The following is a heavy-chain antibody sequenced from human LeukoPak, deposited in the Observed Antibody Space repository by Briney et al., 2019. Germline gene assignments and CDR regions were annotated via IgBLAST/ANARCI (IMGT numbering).Heavy chain of an antibody. V-gene: IGHV3-48*04. CDR3: AKDRFVLSGYNGGVDY. D-gene: IGHD5-24*01. J-gene: IGHJ4*02. CDR1: GFTFSSYS. CDR2: ISSSSSTI. Sequence: PGGSLRLSCAASGFTFSSYSMNWVRQAPGKGLEWVSYISSSSSTIYYADSVKGRFTISRDNAKNSLYLQMNSLRAEDTAVYYCAKDRFVLSGYNGGVDYWGQGTLVTVSS.